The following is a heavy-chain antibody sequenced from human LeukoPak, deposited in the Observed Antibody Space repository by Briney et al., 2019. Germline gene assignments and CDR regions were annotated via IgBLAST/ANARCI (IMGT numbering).Heavy chain of an antibody. CDR2: IYYSGST. Sequence: SETLSLTCTVSGGSISSYYWSWIRQPPGKGLEWIGYIYYSGSTNYNPSLKSRVTISVDASKNQFSLKLSSVTAADTAVYYCARWTIFEFDPWGQGTLVTVSS. J-gene: IGHJ5*02. V-gene: IGHV4-59*01. D-gene: IGHD3-3*01. CDR3: ARWTIFEFDP. CDR1: GGSISSYY.